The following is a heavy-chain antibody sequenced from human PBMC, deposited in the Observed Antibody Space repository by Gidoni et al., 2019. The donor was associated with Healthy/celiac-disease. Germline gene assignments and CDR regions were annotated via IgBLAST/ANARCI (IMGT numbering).Heavy chain of an antibody. CDR1: GGSFSGYY. CDR2: INHSGST. J-gene: IGHJ4*02. V-gene: IGHV4-34*01. CDR3: ARGARKDIVVVPATYYFDY. Sequence: QVQLQQWGAGLLKPSETLSLTCAVYGGSFSGYYWSWIRQPPGKGLEWIGEINHSGSTNYNPSLKSRVTISVDTSKNQFSLKLSSVTAADTAVYYCARGARKDIVVVPATYYFDYWGQGTLVTVSS. D-gene: IGHD2-2*01.